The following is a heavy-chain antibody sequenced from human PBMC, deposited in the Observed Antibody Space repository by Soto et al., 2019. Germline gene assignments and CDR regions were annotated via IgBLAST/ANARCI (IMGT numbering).Heavy chain of an antibody. J-gene: IGHJ3*02. CDR1: GYTFTSYD. V-gene: IGHV1-8*01. CDR3: ARGRGYSGYDYAFDI. D-gene: IGHD5-12*01. Sequence: ASVKVSCKASGYTFTSYDINWVRQATGQGLEWMGWMNPNSGNTGYAQKFQGRVTMTRNTSISTAYMELSSLRSEDTSVYYCARGRGYSGYDYAFDIWGQGTMVTVSS. CDR2: MNPNSGNT.